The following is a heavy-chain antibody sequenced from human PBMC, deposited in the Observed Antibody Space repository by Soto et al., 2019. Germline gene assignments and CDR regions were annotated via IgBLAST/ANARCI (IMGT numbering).Heavy chain of an antibody. Sequence: GGSLRLSCAASGFTFSSYGMHWVRQAPGKGLEWVAVISYDGSNKYYADSVKGRFTISRDNSKNTLYLQMNSLRAEDTAVYYCAKVDGIMITFGGNYYFDYWGQGTLVTVSS. J-gene: IGHJ4*02. CDR3: AKVDGIMITFGGNYYFDY. D-gene: IGHD3-16*01. CDR1: GFTFSSYG. CDR2: ISYDGSNK. V-gene: IGHV3-30*18.